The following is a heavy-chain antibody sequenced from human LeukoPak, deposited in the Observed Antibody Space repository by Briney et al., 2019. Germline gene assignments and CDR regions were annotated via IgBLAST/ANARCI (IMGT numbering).Heavy chain of an antibody. CDR3: AREITHYYDSSGAFDI. CDR2: IWYDGSNK. Sequence: GGSLRLSCAASGFTFSSYGMHWVRQAPGKGLEWVAVIWYDGSNKYYADSVKGRFTISRDNSKNTLYLQMNSRRAEDTAVYYCAREITHYYDSSGAFDIWGQGTMVTVSS. D-gene: IGHD3-22*01. V-gene: IGHV3-33*01. J-gene: IGHJ3*02. CDR1: GFTFSSYG.